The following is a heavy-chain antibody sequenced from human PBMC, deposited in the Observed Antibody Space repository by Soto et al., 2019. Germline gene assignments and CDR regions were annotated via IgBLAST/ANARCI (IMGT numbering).Heavy chain of an antibody. CDR3: AKAGSFTVTTPSDYFDY. CDR2: ISYVGSKT. V-gene: IGHV3-30*18. Sequence: QVQLVESGGGVVQPGRSLRLSCAASGFTFRSFGIHWVRQAPGKGLEWVAIISYVGSKTYYADSVKGRFTISRDNSKNTMYLQMSGLRAEDTAVYYCAKAGSFTVTTPSDYFDYWGHGTLFTVSS. D-gene: IGHD4-4*01. CDR1: GFTFRSFG. J-gene: IGHJ4*01.